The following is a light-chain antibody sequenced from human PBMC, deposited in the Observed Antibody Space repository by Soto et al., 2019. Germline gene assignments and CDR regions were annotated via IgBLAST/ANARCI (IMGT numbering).Light chain of an antibody. V-gene: IGKV1-5*03. CDR2: KAS. CDR1: QSISSW. Sequence: IQMAQSPSTLSASVGDRVTITCRASQSISSWLAWYQQKPGKAPKLLIHKASSLETGVPSRFSGSGSGTEFILTISSVQPEDFATYYCQQYNTYPLTFGPGTKVDI. J-gene: IGKJ3*01. CDR3: QQYNTYPLT.